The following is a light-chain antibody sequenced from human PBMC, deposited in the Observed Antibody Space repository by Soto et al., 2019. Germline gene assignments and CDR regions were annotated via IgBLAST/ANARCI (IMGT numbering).Light chain of an antibody. J-gene: IGLJ3*02. Sequence: SYELTQPPSVSVVPGQTARITCGGNNIGSKRVHWYQQRPGQAPVLVVHDDSDRPSGIPERFSGSKFRNTATLTISRVEAGDEADYYCQVRDSDSDSWVFGGGTKLTVL. CDR3: QVRDSDSDSWV. CDR2: DDS. CDR1: NIGSKR. V-gene: IGLV3-21*02.